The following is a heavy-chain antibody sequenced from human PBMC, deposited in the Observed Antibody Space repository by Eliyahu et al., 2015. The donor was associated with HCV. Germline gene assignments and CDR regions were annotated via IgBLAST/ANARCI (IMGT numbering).Heavy chain of an antibody. V-gene: IGHV1-69*01. Sequence: QVQLVQSGAEVKKPGSSVKVSCKASGGTFSSYAISWXRQAPGQGLEWMGGIIPIFGTANYAQKFQGRVTITADESTSTAYMELSSLRSEDTAVYYCARVAVDIVATIGDYYYYGMDVWGQGTTVTVSS. CDR3: ARVAVDIVATIGDYYYYGMDV. CDR2: IIPIFGTA. CDR1: GGTFSSYA. D-gene: IGHD5-12*01. J-gene: IGHJ6*02.